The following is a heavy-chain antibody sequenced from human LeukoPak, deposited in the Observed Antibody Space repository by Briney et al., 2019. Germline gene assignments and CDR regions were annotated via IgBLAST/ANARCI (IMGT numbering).Heavy chain of an antibody. CDR2: IIPIFGTA. Sequence: ASVKVSCKASGCTFSSYAISWVRQAPGQGLEWMGRIIPIFGTANYAQKFQGRVTITTDESTSTAYMELSSLRSEDTAVYYCARALGYCSGGSCYGKDYYYYMDVWGKGTTVTVSS. D-gene: IGHD2-15*01. J-gene: IGHJ6*03. CDR3: ARALGYCSGGSCYGKDYYYYMDV. CDR1: GCTFSSYA. V-gene: IGHV1-69*05.